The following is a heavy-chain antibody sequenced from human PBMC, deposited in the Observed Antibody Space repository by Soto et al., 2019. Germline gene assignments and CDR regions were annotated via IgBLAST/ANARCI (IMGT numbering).Heavy chain of an antibody. CDR2: IYHSGST. D-gene: IGHD3-3*02. CDR1: GYSISSGYY. CDR3: ARDSGHFWSGIPVDY. J-gene: IGHJ4*02. Sequence: SETLSLTCAVSGYSISSGYYWGWIRQPPGKGLEWIGSIYHSGSTYYNPSLKSRVTISVDTPKNQFSLKLSSVTAADTAVYYCARDSGHFWSGIPVDYWGQGTLVTVSS. V-gene: IGHV4-38-2*02.